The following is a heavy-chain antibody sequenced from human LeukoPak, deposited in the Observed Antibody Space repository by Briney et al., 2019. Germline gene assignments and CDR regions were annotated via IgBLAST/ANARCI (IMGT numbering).Heavy chain of an antibody. D-gene: IGHD1-26*01. CDR2: IYYSGNA. V-gene: IGHV4-59*01. CDR3: ARVGSGNFDY. J-gene: IGHJ4*02. CDR1: GGSISTYY. Sequence: SETLSLTCTVSGGSISTYYWSWIRQPPGKGLEWIGYIYYSGNANYNPSLKSRVTISVDTSKNQFSLKLSSVPAADTAMYYCARVGSGNFDYWGQGTLVTVSS.